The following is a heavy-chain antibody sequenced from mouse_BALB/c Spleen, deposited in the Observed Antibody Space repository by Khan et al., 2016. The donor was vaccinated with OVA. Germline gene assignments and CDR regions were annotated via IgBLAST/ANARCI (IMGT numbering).Heavy chain of an antibody. V-gene: IGHV2-2*02. CDR1: GFSLTNYS. Sequence: QVQLQQSGPGLVQPSQSLSITCPFSGFSLTNYSVHWVRQSPGKGLEWLGVIWSAGSTDYNAAFISRLTIRKDNSRSQVFFKMNSLQPNDTAIYYCARRGYDYGRGALFAYWGQGTLVTVSA. J-gene: IGHJ3*01. D-gene: IGHD2-4*01. CDR3: ARRGYDYGRGALFAY. CDR2: IWSAGST.